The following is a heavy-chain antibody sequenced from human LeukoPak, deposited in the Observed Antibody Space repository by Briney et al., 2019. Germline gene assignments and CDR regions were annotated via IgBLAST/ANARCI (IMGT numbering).Heavy chain of an antibody. Sequence: GASVKVSCKASGYTFTGYYMHWVRQAPGQGLEWMGWIKPNSGGTNYAQKFQGRVTMTRDTSISTAYMELSRLRSDDTAVYYCARGGRSSWYPRYFDYWGQGTLVTVSS. CDR1: GYTFTGYY. CDR3: ARGGRSSWYPRYFDY. V-gene: IGHV1-2*02. J-gene: IGHJ4*02. CDR2: IKPNSGGT. D-gene: IGHD6-13*01.